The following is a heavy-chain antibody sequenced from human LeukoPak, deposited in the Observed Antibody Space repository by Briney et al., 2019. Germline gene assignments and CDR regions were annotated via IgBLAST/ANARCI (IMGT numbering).Heavy chain of an antibody. Sequence: SETLSLTCTVSGGSISSGSYYWSWIRQPAGKGLEWIGRIYTSGSTNYNPSLKSRVTISVDTSKNQFSLKLSSVTAADTAVHYCARGYDILTGYFDYWGQGTLVTVSS. CDR3: ARGYDILTGYFDY. CDR2: IYTSGST. J-gene: IGHJ4*02. D-gene: IGHD3-9*01. V-gene: IGHV4-61*02. CDR1: GGSISSGSYY.